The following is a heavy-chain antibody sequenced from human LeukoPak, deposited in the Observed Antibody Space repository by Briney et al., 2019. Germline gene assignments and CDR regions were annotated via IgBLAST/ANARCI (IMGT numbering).Heavy chain of an antibody. CDR2: INHSGST. J-gene: IGHJ4*02. CDR1: GGSFSGYY. D-gene: IGHD3-16*02. V-gene: IGHV4-34*01. CDR3: ARGPSYDYVWGSYRYTHFDY. Sequence: SETLSLTCAVYGGSFSGYYWSWIRQPPGKGLEWIGEINHSGSTNYNPSLKSRVTISVDTSKNQFSLKLSSVTAADTAVYYCARGPSYDYVWGSYRYTHFDYWGQGTLVTVSS.